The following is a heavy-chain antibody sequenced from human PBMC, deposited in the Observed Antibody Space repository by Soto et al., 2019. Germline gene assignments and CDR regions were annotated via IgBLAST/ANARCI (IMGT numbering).Heavy chain of an antibody. CDR1: GGSISTYY. D-gene: IGHD4-4*01. CDR2: IYYSGST. V-gene: IGHV4-59*08. J-gene: IGHJ5*02. CDR3: ARHWLQSWFDP. Sequence: SETLSLTCTVSGGSISTYYWSWIRQPPGKGLEWIGYIYYSGSTNYNPSLKSRVTISVDTSKNQFSLKLSSVTAADTAVYYCARHWLQSWFDPWGQGTLVTVSS.